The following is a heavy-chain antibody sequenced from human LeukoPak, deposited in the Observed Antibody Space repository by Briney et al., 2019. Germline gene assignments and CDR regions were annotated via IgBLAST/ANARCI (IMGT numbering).Heavy chain of an antibody. CDR2: IIPSFGTA. D-gene: IGHD6-13*01. Sequence: GASVKVSCKASGGTFSSYAISWVRQAPGQGLEWMGGIIPSFGTANYAQKFQGRVTITADKSTSTAYMELSSLRSEDTAVYCCASPIAAAGTLFDYWGQGTLVTVSS. CDR1: GGTFSSYA. J-gene: IGHJ4*02. V-gene: IGHV1-69*06. CDR3: ASPIAAAGTLFDY.